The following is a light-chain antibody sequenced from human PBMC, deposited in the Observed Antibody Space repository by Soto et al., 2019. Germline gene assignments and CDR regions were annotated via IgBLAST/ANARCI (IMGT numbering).Light chain of an antibody. CDR1: QSVTTN. CDR2: DAS. V-gene: IGKV3-15*01. CDR3: QQYDRWPVT. J-gene: IGKJ1*01. Sequence: EVLMTQSPATLSVSPGERVTFSCRASQSVTTNLAWYQHKPGQSPRLLISDASTGASGIPPRFSGSGSGTEFTLTIDRLQSADFAVYYCQQYDRWPVTFGQGTKVDIK.